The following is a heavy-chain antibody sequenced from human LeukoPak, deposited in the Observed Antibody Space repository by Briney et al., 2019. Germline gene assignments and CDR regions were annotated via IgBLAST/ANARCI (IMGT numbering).Heavy chain of an antibody. CDR1: GGSISSYY. CDR3: ARGYYDFWSGYSYYYGMDV. D-gene: IGHD3-3*01. CDR2: IYYSGST. V-gene: IGHV4-59*01. Sequence: SETLSLTCTVSGGSISSYYWSWIRQPPGKGLEWIGYIYYSGSTNYNPSLKSRVTISVDTSKNQFSLKLSSVTAADTAVYYCARGYYDFWSGYSYYYGMDVWSQGTTVTVSS. J-gene: IGHJ6*02.